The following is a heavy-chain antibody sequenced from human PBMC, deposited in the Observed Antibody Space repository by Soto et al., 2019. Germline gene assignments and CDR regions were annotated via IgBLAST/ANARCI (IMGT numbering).Heavy chain of an antibody. CDR1: GYTLTELS. CDR3: AREGICSGGSCYSAFDI. V-gene: IGHV1-24*01. J-gene: IGHJ3*02. Sequence: ASVKVSCKVSGYTLTELSMHWVRQAPGKGLEWMGWFNPEDGKTIYAQKLQGRVTMTTDTSTSTAYMELRSLRSDDTAVYYCAREGICSGGSCYSAFDIWGQGTMVTVSS. CDR2: FNPEDGKT. D-gene: IGHD2-15*01.